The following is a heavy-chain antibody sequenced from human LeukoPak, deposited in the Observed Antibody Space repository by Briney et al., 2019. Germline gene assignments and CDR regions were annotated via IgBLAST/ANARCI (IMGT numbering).Heavy chain of an antibody. V-gene: IGHV3-7*03. CDR1: GFTFSRNW. Sequence: GGSLRLSCAASGFTFSRNWMSWVSQAPGKGLEWVANIKQDGSEKNYVDSVKGRFTISRDNAKNSLYLQMNSLRAEDTAVYYCARDSAYCSSTSCVGDAFDIWDQGTMVTVSS. J-gene: IGHJ3*02. D-gene: IGHD2-2*01. CDR3: ARDSAYCSSTSCVGDAFDI. CDR2: IKQDGSEK.